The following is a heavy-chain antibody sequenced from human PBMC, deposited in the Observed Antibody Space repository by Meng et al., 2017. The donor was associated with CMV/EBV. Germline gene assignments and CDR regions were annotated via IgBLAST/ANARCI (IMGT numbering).Heavy chain of an antibody. Sequence: QGQLVQAGAEGKKPGASVKVSCKASGYTFTGYYMHWVRQAPGQGLEWMGWINPNSGGTNYAQKFQGRVTMTRDTSISTAYMELSRLRSDDTAVYYCARPAIMRQQLAHFDYWGQGTLVTVSS. CDR2: INPNSGGT. CDR3: ARPAIMRQQLAHFDY. J-gene: IGHJ4*02. D-gene: IGHD6-13*01. CDR1: GYTFTGYY. V-gene: IGHV1-2*02.